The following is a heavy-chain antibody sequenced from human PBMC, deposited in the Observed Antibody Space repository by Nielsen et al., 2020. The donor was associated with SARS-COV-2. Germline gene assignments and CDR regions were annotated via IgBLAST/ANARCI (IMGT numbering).Heavy chain of an antibody. J-gene: IGHJ6*02. CDR1: GGTFSSYA. CDR2: IIPIFGTA. Sequence: SVNVSCKASGGTFSSYAISWVRQAPGQGLEWMGGIIPIFGTANYAQKFQGRVTITADKSTSTAYMELSSLRSEDTAVYYCARDESGSGSYYEYYYYYYGMDVWGQGTTVTVSS. V-gene: IGHV1-69*06. D-gene: IGHD3-10*01. CDR3: ARDESGSGSYYEYYYYYYGMDV.